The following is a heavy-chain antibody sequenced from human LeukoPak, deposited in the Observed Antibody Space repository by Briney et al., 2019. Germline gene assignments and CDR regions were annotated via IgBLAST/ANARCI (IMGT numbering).Heavy chain of an antibody. J-gene: IGHJ4*02. D-gene: IGHD6-19*01. V-gene: IGHV1-2*06. CDR1: GYTFTGYY. CDR3: ARDGRAVAEKYYFDY. Sequence: GASVKVSCKAPGYTFTGYYMHWVRQAPGQGLEWMGLINPNSGGTNYAQKFQGRVTMTRDTSISTAYMELSRLRSDDTAVYYSARDGRAVAEKYYFDYWGQGTLVTVSS. CDR2: INPNSGGT.